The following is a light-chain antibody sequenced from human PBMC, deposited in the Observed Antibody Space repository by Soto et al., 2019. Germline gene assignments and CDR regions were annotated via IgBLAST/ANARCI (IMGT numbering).Light chain of an antibody. CDR1: SSDFGGYNY. Sequence: ALAQPPSASGSPGQSVTISCTGTSSDFGGYNYVSWYQQQPGKAPKLIIYEVTKRPSGVPDRFSGSKSGNTASLTVSGLQAEDEADYYCSSYAGSNIFYVFGTGTKVTVL. CDR3: SSYAGSNIFYV. CDR2: EVT. J-gene: IGLJ1*01. V-gene: IGLV2-8*01.